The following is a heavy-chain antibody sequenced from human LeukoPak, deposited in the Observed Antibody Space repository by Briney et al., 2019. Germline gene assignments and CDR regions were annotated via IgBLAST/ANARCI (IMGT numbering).Heavy chain of an antibody. J-gene: IGHJ4*02. CDR2: INHSGST. CDR1: GGSFSGYY. V-gene: IGHV4-34*01. D-gene: IGHD3-22*01. CDR3: ARASSGYLTFFDY. Sequence: SETLSLTCAVYGGSFSGYYWSWIRQPPGKGLEWIGEINHSGSTNYNPSLKSRVTISVDTSKNQFSLKLSSVTAADTAVYYCARASSGYLTFFDYWGQGTLFTVSS.